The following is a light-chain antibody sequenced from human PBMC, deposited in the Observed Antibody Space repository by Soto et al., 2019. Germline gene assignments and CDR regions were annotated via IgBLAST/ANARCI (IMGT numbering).Light chain of an antibody. CDR3: SSFTRSNSYV. Sequence: QSALTQPASVSGSPGQSITISCTGTSSDVGAYNYVSWYQQHPGKVPKLMIYDVSDRPSGVSNRFPGSKSGNTASLTISGLQAEDEADYYCSSFTRSNSYVFGTGTKVTVL. CDR2: DVS. CDR1: SSDVGAYNY. J-gene: IGLJ1*01. V-gene: IGLV2-14*03.